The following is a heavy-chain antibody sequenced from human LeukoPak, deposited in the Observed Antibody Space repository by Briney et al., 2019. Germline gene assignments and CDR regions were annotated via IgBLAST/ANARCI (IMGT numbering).Heavy chain of an antibody. J-gene: IGHJ6*03. CDR1: GYTFTSYG. D-gene: IGHD2-15*01. V-gene: IGHV1-18*01. CDR3: AFVGYCSGGSCYSYMDV. CDR2: ISAYNGNT. Sequence: ASVKVSCKASGYTFTSYGISWVRQAPGQGLEWVGWISAYNGNTNYAQKLQGRVTMTTDTSTSTAYMELRSLRSDDTAVYYCAFVGYCSGGSCYSYMDVWGKGTTVTVSS.